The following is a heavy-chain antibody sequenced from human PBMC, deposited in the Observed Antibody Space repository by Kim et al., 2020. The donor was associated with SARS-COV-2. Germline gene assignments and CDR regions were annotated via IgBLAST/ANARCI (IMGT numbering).Heavy chain of an antibody. CDR3: ARKGYSYGYPYYFDY. Sequence: PSLKSRVTISVDTSKNQFSLKLSSVTAADTAVYYCARKGYSYGYPYYFDYWGQGTLVTVSS. V-gene: IGHV4-39*07. D-gene: IGHD5-18*01. J-gene: IGHJ4*02.